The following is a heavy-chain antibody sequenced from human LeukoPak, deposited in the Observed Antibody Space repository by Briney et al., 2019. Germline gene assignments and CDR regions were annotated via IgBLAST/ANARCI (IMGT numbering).Heavy chain of an antibody. J-gene: IGHJ3*02. CDR2: IYYSGST. CDR3: ARTLGATRAFDI. CDR1: GGSISSYY. Sequence: PSETLSLTCTVSGGSISSYYWSWIRQPPGKGLEWIGYIYYSGSTNYNPSLKSRVTISVDTSKNQFSLKLSSVTAADTAVYYCARTLGATRAFDIWGQGTMVTVSS. V-gene: IGHV4-59*01. D-gene: IGHD1-26*01.